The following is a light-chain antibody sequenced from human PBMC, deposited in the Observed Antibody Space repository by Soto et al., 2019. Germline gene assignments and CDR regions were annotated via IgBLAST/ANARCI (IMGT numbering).Light chain of an antibody. CDR3: QPRSNSIT. J-gene: IGKJ5*01. CDR1: QSVSSY. Sequence: EIVLTQSPATLSLSPGERATLSCRASQSVSSYLAWYQQKPGQAPRLLIYDASNRATGIPARFSGSGSGTDSTLTISSLQPEDFAVYYCQPRSNSITFGQGTRLEIK. CDR2: DAS. V-gene: IGKV3-11*01.